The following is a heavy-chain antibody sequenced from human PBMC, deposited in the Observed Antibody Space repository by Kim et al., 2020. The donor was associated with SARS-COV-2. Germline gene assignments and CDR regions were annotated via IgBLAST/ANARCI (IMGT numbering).Heavy chain of an antibody. CDR3: ARQVRGLIAAAGAGY. V-gene: IGHV4-39*01. D-gene: IGHD6-13*01. CDR2: IYYSGST. Sequence: SETLSLTCTVSGGSISSSSYYWGWIRQPPGKGLEWIGSIYYSGSTYYNPSLKSRVTISVDTSKNQFSLKLSSVTAADTAVYYCARQVRGLIAAAGAGYWGQGTLVTVSS. CDR1: GGSISSSSYY. J-gene: IGHJ4*02.